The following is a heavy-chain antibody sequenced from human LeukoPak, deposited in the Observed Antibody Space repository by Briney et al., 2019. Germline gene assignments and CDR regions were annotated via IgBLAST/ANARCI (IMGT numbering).Heavy chain of an antibody. Sequence: PSETLSLTCTVSGAXVSTSYCSWIRRPPGKGLEWIAYIHNSGSINYNPSLKSRVTISVDTSKNQFSLKLSSVTAADTAVYYCARHPASYFDSWGQGTLVTVSS. J-gene: IGHJ4*02. V-gene: IGHV4-59*08. D-gene: IGHD6-25*01. CDR2: IHNSGSI. CDR1: GAXVSTSY. CDR3: ARHPASYFDS.